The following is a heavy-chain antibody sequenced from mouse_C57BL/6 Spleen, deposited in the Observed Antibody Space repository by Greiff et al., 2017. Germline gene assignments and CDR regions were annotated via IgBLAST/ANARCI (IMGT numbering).Heavy chain of an antibody. D-gene: IGHD1-1*01. CDR2: IDPSDSYT. CDR1: GYTFTSYW. V-gene: IGHV1-69*01. J-gene: IGHJ1*03. Sequence: QVQLQQSGAELVMPGASVKLSCKASGYTFTSYWMHWVKQRPGQGLEWIGEIDPSDSYTNYNQKFKGKSTLTVDKSSSTAYMQLSSLTSEDSAVYYCARTGITTVVVNWYFDVWGTGTTVTVSS. CDR3: ARTGITTVVVNWYFDV.